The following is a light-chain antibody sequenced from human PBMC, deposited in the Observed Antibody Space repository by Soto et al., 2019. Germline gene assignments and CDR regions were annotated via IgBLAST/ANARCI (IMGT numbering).Light chain of an antibody. V-gene: IGLV2-14*01. CDR3: SSYTSSITLV. Sequence: QSVLTQPASVSGSPGQSITISCTGTSSDVGADSYVSWYQQHPGKAPKLIIYDVSNRPSGVSNRFSGSKSGNTASLTISGLQAEDEADYYCSSYTSSITLVFGGGTKLTVL. J-gene: IGLJ2*01. CDR1: SSDVGADSY. CDR2: DVS.